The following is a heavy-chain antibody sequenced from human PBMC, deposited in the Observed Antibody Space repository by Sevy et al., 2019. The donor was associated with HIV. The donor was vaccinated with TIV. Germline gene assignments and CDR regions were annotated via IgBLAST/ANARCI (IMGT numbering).Heavy chain of an antibody. D-gene: IGHD1-26*01. Sequence: GESLKISCAASGFIFSNYAMHWVRQAPGKGLEWVAVISYDGINKYYADSVKGRFTISRDNSKNTLYVQMNSLRAEDTAVYYCARDSNSGYYYYYAMDVWGQRTTVTVSS. J-gene: IGHJ6*02. CDR3: ARDSNSGYYYYYAMDV. CDR2: ISYDGINK. CDR1: GFIFSNYA. V-gene: IGHV3-30-3*01.